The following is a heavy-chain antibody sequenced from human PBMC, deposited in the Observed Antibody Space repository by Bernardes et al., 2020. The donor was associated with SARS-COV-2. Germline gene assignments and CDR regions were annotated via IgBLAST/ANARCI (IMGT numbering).Heavy chain of an antibody. CDR2: IWYDGSNK. D-gene: IGHD5-18*01. J-gene: IGHJ6*02. CDR3: ARGPEEEAMVSYYYYYGMDV. CDR1: GFTFSSYG. V-gene: IGHV3-33*01. Sequence: GGSLRLSCAASGFTFSSYGMHWVRQAPGKGLEWVAVIWYDGSNKYYADSVKGRFTISRDNSKNTLYLQMNSLRAEDTAVYYCARGPEEEAMVSYYYYYGMDVWGQGTTVTVSS.